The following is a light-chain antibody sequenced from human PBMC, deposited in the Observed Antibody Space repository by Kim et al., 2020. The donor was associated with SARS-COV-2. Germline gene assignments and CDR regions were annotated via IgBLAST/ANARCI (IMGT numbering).Light chain of an antibody. CDR1: TGEVTSGYS. Sequence: PGGTVTLTCASNTGEVTSGYSPNWVQLKPGQPPRALIYSTNNKHSWTPARFSGSLLGGKAALTLSGVQPEDEADYYCLLYFGGARVFGGGTQLTVL. J-gene: IGLJ3*02. V-gene: IGLV7-43*01. CDR3: LLYFGGARV. CDR2: STN.